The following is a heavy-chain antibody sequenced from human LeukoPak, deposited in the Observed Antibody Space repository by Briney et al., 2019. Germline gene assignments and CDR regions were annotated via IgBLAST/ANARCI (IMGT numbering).Heavy chain of an antibody. CDR3: VRGDNRDY. Sequence: GGSLRLSCTPSGFIFGDYALGWVRQAPGKGLEWISSIGKTSRDMYYADSVRGRFTISRDNAKNSLFLLMNSLRVEDTSVYYCVRGDNRDYWGQGTLVTVSS. V-gene: IGHV3-21*01. CDR1: GFIFGDYA. D-gene: IGHD1-14*01. J-gene: IGHJ4*02. CDR2: IGKTSRDM.